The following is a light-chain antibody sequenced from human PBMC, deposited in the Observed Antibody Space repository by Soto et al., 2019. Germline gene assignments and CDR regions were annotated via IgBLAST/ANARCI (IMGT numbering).Light chain of an antibody. J-gene: IGKJ5*01. CDR2: DAS. CDR1: QSVGSK. Sequence: EIVLTQFPAALSLSPGEGATLSCRASQSVGSKLAWFQQKPGQAPRLLIYDASNRATGIPARFSGSGSGTDFTVTISSLEPEDFAVDYCQQRSSWPITFGPGTRLEIK. V-gene: IGKV3-11*01. CDR3: QQRSSWPIT.